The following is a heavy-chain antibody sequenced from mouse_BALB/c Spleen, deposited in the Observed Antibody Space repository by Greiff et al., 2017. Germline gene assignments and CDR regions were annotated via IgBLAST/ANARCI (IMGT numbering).Heavy chain of an antibody. CDR2: IYPGDGST. J-gene: IGHJ2*01. Sequence: QVQLQQPGPELVKPGASVKMSCKASGYTFTSYYIHWVKQRPGQGLEWIGWIYPGDGSTKYNEKFKGKTTLTADKSSSTAYMLLSSLTSEDSAIYFCARRHYGNYYFDYWGQGTTLTVSS. CDR1: GYTFTSYY. D-gene: IGHD2-1*01. V-gene: IGHV1S56*01. CDR3: ARRHYGNYYFDY.